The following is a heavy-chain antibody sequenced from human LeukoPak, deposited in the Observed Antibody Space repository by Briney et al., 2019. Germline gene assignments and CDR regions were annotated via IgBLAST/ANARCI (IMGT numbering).Heavy chain of an antibody. CDR2: IYYSGST. V-gene: IGHV4-31*03. CDR1: GGSISSGRYY. J-gene: IGHJ6*03. D-gene: IGHD3-10*01. Sequence: SETLSLPCTVSGGSISSGRYYWSWIRQHPGKGLEWIGYIYYSGSTSYNPSLKSRVTISVDTSKNQFSLKLSSVTAADTAVYYCARVRGLLWFGELPRSYYYYYYMDVWGKGNTVTVSS. CDR3: ARVRGLLWFGELPRSYYYYYYMDV.